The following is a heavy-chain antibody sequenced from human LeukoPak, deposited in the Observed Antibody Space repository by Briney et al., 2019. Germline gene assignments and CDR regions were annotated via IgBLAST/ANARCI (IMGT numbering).Heavy chain of an antibody. Sequence: GGSLRLSCAASGFTFSNYGTHWVRQAPGKGLEWVAVIWYDGSDKYYADSVKGRFTISRDNSKNTLYLQMNSLRAEDTAVYYCAKDGSTTDMDVWGKGTTVTVSS. D-gene: IGHD2/OR15-2a*01. J-gene: IGHJ6*03. V-gene: IGHV3-33*06. CDR1: GFTFSNYG. CDR2: IWYDGSDK. CDR3: AKDGSTTDMDV.